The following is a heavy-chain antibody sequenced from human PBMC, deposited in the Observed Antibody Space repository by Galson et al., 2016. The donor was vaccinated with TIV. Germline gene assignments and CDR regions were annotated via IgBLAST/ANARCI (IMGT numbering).Heavy chain of an antibody. CDR3: ARGRVKRDVYGSGG. V-gene: IGHV2-70*17. CDR1: GFSLTTSQMC. CDR2: IDWDDDK. J-gene: IGHJ6*02. Sequence: PALVKPTQTLTLTCTFSGFSLTTSQMCVNWIRQSPGKALEWLARIDWDDDKFYITSLKTRLTISKDTSENQVVLTMTNMDPMGRGTYYCARGRVKRDVYGSGGLGQGTTVTVPS. D-gene: IGHD1-26*01.